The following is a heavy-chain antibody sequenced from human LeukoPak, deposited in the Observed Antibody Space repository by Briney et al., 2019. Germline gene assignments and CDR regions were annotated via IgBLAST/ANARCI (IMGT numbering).Heavy chain of an antibody. CDR3: AIPLDRSGYDLDY. CDR2: IYPGDSDT. CDR1: GYSFTSYW. D-gene: IGHD5-12*01. Sequence: GESLKISCKGSGYSFTSYWIGWVRQMPGKGLEWMGIIYPGDSDTRYSPSFQGQVTISADKSISTAYLQWSSLKASDTAMYYSAIPLDRSGYDLDYWGQGTLVTVSS. V-gene: IGHV5-51*01. J-gene: IGHJ4*02.